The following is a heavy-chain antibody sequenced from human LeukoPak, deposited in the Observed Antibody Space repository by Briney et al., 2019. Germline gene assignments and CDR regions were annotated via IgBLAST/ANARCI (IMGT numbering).Heavy chain of an antibody. V-gene: IGHV3-15*01. CDR2: IKRKGDGGTI. J-gene: IGHJ4*02. Sequence: GGSLRLSCAASGFTFSNAWMSWVRQAPGKGLEWVGRIKRKGDGGTIDYAAPVKGRLTISRDDSKNTLYLQMNSLKSEDTAVYYCTAGTGRSDFDYWGQGTLVTVSS. CDR1: GFTFSNAW. D-gene: IGHD3/OR15-3a*01. CDR3: TAGTGRSDFDY.